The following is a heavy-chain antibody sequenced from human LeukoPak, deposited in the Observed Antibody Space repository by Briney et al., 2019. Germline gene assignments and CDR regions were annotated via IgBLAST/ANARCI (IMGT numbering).Heavy chain of an antibody. CDR1: GYTFTGYY. D-gene: IGHD4-17*01. CDR2: VYPNSGGT. Sequence: ASVKVSCKASGYTFTGYYMHWVRQAPGQGLEWMGWVYPNSGGTNYPQKFQGRVTMTRDTSTTTAYMEVSRLTPDDTAVYYCARASRPTVTIDPYYFDYWGQGTLVTVSS. J-gene: IGHJ4*02. CDR3: ARASRPTVTIDPYYFDY. V-gene: IGHV1-2*02.